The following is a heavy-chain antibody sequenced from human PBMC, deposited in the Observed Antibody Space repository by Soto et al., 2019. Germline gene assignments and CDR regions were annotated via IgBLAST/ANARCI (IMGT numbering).Heavy chain of an antibody. CDR3: AKCDQRDDYIWGSYRYPHYYYYYMDV. J-gene: IGHJ6*03. CDR2: ISGSGGST. D-gene: IGHD3-16*02. CDR1: GFTFSSYA. Sequence: EVQLLESGGGLVQPGGSLRLSCAASGFTFSSYAMSWVRQAPGKGLEWVSAISGSGGSTYYADSVKGGFTISRDNSKNTLYLQINSLRAEDTAVYYCAKCDQRDDYIWGSYRYPHYYYYYMDVWGKGTTVTVSS. V-gene: IGHV3-23*01.